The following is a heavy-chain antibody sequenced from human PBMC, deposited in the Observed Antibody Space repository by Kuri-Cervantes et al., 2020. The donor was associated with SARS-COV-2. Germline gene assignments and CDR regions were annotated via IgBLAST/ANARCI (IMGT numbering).Heavy chain of an antibody. J-gene: IGHJ6*03. D-gene: IGHD3-22*01. CDR2: ISAYNGNT. CDR1: GYTFTSYC. V-gene: IGHV1-18*01. Sequence: ASVKVSCKASGYTFTSYCISWVRQAPGQGLEWMGWISAYNGNTNYAQKLQDRVTMTTDTSTSTAYMELSSLRSDDTAVYYFARVYFLCYDSSGYLAYYYYYYMDVWGKGTTVTVSS. CDR3: ARVYFLCYDSSGYLAYYYYYYMDV.